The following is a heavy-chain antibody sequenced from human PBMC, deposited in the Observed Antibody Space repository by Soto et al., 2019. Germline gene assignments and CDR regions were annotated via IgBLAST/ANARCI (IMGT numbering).Heavy chain of an antibody. J-gene: IGHJ4*02. V-gene: IGHV3-21*01. CDR1: GFSFSNYR. CDR3: ARDLFDS. CDR2: ISSSSSFI. Sequence: EVQMVEAGGGLVKPGGSLRLSCEVSGFSFSNYRMKWVRQAPGKGLEWVSSISSSSSFIYYAESVKGRFTISRDNAKNSLYLQMNSLMVEDTAVYYCARDLFDSWGQGTLVTVSS.